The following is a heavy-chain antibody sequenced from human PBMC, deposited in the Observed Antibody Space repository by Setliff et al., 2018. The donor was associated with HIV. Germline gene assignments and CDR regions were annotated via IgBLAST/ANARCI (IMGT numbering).Heavy chain of an antibody. CDR2: ISYDGTSK. J-gene: IGHJ4*02. Sequence: GGSLRLSCEASESTFFAMHWVRQAPGKGLEWLAVISYDGTSKYYADSVKGRFTISRDKSKKTVDLQMNSLRADDTAVYYCVNDVVKFWSGSGALDFWGPGTLVTISS. CDR1: ESTFFA. CDR3: VNDVVKFWSGSGALDF. V-gene: IGHV3-30-3*02. D-gene: IGHD3-3*01.